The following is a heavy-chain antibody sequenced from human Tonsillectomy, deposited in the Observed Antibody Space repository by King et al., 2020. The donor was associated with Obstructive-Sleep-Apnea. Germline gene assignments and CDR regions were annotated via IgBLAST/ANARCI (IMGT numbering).Heavy chain of an antibody. CDR1: GYTFTGYY. Sequence: QLVQSGAEVKKPGASVKVSCKASGYTFTGYYMHWVRQAPGQGLEWMGWINPNSGGTNYAQKFQGWVTMTRDTSIGTAYMELSRLRSDDTAVYYCARAANYDFWSGYWRGGTNWFDPWGQGTLVTVSS. D-gene: IGHD3-3*01. CDR3: ARAANYDFWSGYWRGGTNWFDP. J-gene: IGHJ5*02. V-gene: IGHV1-2*04. CDR2: INPNSGGT.